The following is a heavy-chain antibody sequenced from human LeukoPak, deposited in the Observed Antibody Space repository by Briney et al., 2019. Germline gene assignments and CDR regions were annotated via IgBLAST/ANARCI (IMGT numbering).Heavy chain of an antibody. CDR1: GFTFSRYW. J-gene: IGHJ4*02. V-gene: IGHV3-7*01. CDR2: IKQDGSEK. Sequence: GSLRLSCAASGFTFSRYWMNWVRQAPGKGLEWVANIKQDGSEKFYVDSVKGRFTISRDNARNSLDLQMNSLRDEDTAVYYCARETPDSSSWTAFDFWGQGTLVTVSS. CDR3: ARETPDSSSWTAFDF. D-gene: IGHD6-13*01.